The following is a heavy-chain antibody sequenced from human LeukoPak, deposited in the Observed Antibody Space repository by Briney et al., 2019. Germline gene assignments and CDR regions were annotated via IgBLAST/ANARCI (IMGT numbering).Heavy chain of an antibody. V-gene: IGHV4-38-2*02. D-gene: IGHD3-9*01. CDR2: VHHSGSN. Sequence: PSETLSLTCTVSGYSISSDYCWGWIRQPPGKGLEWIGSVHHSGSNYYNPSLKSRVTMSLDTSKNQFSLKLSSVTAADTAVYYCARRKAFSLGWLVIDKWGQGTLVTVPS. J-gene: IGHJ4*02. CDR3: ARRKAFSLGWLVIDK. CDR1: GYSISSDYC.